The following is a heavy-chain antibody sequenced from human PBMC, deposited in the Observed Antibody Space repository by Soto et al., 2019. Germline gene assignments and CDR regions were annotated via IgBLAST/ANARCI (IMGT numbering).Heavy chain of an antibody. D-gene: IGHD6-19*01. Sequence: SETLSLTCAVSGGSISSSNWWSWVRQPPGKGLEWIGEIYHSGSTNYNPSLKSRVTISVDKSKNQFSLKLSSVTAADTAVYYCARDHDSSGWYSYLAGGMDVWGQGTTVTVSS. CDR2: IYHSGST. CDR3: ARDHDSSGWYSYLAGGMDV. CDR1: GGSISSSNW. V-gene: IGHV4-4*02. J-gene: IGHJ6*02.